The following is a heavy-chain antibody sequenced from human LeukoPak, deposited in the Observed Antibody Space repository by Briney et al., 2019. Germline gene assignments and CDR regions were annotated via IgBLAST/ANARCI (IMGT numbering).Heavy chain of an antibody. D-gene: IGHD3-10*01. CDR2: MNPNSGNT. Sequence: GASVKVSCKASGYTFTSYDINWVRQATGQGLEWMGWMNPNSGNTGYAQKFQGRVTMTRNTSISTAYMELSSLRSEDTAVNYCAVINYYGSGQNYYYYYMDVWGKGTTVTVSS. CDR3: AVINYYGSGQNYYYYYMDV. V-gene: IGHV1-8*01. CDR1: GYTFTSYD. J-gene: IGHJ6*03.